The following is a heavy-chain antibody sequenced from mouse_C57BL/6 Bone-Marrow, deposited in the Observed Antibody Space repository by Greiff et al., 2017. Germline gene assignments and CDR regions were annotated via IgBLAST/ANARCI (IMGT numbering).Heavy chain of an antibody. V-gene: IGHV5-17*01. J-gene: IGHJ2*01. Sequence: EVKVEESGGGLVKPGGSLKLSCAASGFTFSDYGMHWVRQAPEKGLEWVAYISSGSSTIYYADTVKGRFTISRDNAKNTLFLQMTSLRSEDTAMYYCARPHYYGSIFDYWGQGTTLTVSS. CDR2: ISSGSSTI. CDR3: ARPHYYGSIFDY. D-gene: IGHD1-1*01. CDR1: GFTFSDYG.